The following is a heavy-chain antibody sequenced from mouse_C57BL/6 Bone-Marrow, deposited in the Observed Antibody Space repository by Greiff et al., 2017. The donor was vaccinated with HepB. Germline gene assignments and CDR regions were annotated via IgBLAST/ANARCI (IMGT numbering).Heavy chain of an antibody. J-gene: IGHJ2*01. Sequence: VQLQQSGAELARPGASVKLSCKASGYTFTSYGISWVKQRTGQGLEWIGEIYPRSGNTYYNEKFKGKATLTADKSSSTAYMELRSLTSEDSAVYFCAREGYYGSLYYFDYWGQGTTLTVSS. CDR2: IYPRSGNT. CDR3: AREGYYGSLYYFDY. D-gene: IGHD1-1*01. CDR1: GYTFTSYG. V-gene: IGHV1-81*01.